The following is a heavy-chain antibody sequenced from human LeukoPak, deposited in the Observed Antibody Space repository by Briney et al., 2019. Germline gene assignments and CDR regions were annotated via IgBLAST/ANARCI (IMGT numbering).Heavy chain of an antibody. Sequence: GGSLRLSYATSGFTFSNAWMSWVRQAPGKGLELAGRIKSKPDGETIEYAAPVKGRFSISRDDSKNTGYLQMNSLRPEDTAVYYCTAGWYFDLWGRGTLVTVSS. J-gene: IGHJ2*01. CDR1: GFTFSNAW. V-gene: IGHV3-15*05. CDR2: IKSKPDGETI. CDR3: TAGWYFDL.